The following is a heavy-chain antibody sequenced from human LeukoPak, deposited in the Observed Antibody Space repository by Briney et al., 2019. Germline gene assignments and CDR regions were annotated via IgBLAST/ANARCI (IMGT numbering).Heavy chain of an antibody. Sequence: SVKVSCRASGGTFSSYAISWVRQAPGQGLEWMGGIIPIFGTANYAQKFQGRVTITADESTSTAYMELSSLRSEDTAVYYCAVGYSSGWYVLDYWGQGTLVTVSS. J-gene: IGHJ4*02. CDR3: AVGYSSGWYVLDY. CDR2: IIPIFGTA. D-gene: IGHD6-19*01. CDR1: GGTFSSYA. V-gene: IGHV1-69*13.